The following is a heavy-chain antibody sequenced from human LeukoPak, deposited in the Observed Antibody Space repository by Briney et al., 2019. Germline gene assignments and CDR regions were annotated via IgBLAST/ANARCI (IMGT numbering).Heavy chain of an antibody. Sequence: PGGSLRLSCAASGFTFSSYSMNWVRQAPGKGLEWVSYISSSSSTIYYADSVKGRFTISRDNAKTSLFLQMVSLRVEDTAVYYCVRGCGLAHCPYYLDFWGQGALVTVFS. V-gene: IGHV3-48*01. D-gene: IGHD2-21*01. CDR3: VRGCGLAHCPYYLDF. CDR1: GFTFSSYS. CDR2: ISSSSSTI. J-gene: IGHJ4*02.